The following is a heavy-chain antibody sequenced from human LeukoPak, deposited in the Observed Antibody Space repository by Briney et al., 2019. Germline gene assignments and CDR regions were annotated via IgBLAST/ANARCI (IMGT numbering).Heavy chain of an antibody. CDR2: IYSGGST. CDR1: GFTVSSNY. Sequence: GGSLRLSCAASGFTVSSNYMSRVRQAPGKGLEWVSVIYSGGSTYYADSVKGRFTTSRDNSKNTLYLQMNSLRAADTAVYYCARVRRNWFSSSLLDYWGQGTLVTVSS. V-gene: IGHV3-66*01. J-gene: IGHJ4*02. CDR3: ARVRRNWFSSSLLDY. D-gene: IGHD6-13*01.